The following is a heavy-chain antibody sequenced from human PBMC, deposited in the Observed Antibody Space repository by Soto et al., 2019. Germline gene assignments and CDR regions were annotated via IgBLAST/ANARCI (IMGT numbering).Heavy chain of an antibody. CDR2: INHSGST. CDR1: GGSFSGYY. D-gene: IGHD2-2*02. CDR3: ARVTNIVVVPAAIYYFDY. Sequence: PSETLSLTCAVYGGSFSGYYWSWIRQPPGKGLEWIGEINHSGSTNYNPSLKSRVTISVDTSKNQFSLKLSSVTAADTAVYYCARVTNIVVVPAAIYYFDYWGQGTLVTVSS. V-gene: IGHV4-34*01. J-gene: IGHJ4*02.